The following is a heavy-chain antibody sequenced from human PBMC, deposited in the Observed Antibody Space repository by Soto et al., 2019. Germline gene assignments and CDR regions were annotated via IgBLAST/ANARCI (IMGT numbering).Heavy chain of an antibody. D-gene: IGHD5-18*01. J-gene: IGHJ4*02. V-gene: IGHV4-30-4*01. Sequence: PSETLSLTCTVSGGSISSGDYYWSWIRQPPGKGLGWIGYIYYSGSTYYNPSLKSRVTISVDTSKNQFSLKLSSVTAADTAVYYCARGGVGDTAMVTVSFDYWGQGTLVTVSS. CDR3: ARGGVGDTAMVTVSFDY. CDR2: IYYSGST. CDR1: GGSISSGDYY.